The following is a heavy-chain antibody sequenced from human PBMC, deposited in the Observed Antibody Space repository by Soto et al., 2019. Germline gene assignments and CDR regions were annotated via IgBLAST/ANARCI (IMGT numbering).Heavy chain of an antibody. Sequence: QLLESGGGFVQPGGSLRLSCVASGFTFSNFAMAWVRQAPGEGLEWVSAISGSGDETFYADSMKGRFTISRDNSKDTLYLQINSLRAEDTAVYYCANPIPKTGTTFGFWGQGTLVTVSS. J-gene: IGHJ4*02. CDR2: ISGSGDET. V-gene: IGHV3-23*01. CDR3: ANPIPKTGTTFGF. CDR1: GFTFSNFA. D-gene: IGHD1-1*01.